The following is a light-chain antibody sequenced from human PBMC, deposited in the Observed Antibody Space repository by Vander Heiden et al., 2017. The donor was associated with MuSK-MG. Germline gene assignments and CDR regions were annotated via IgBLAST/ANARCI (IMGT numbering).Light chain of an antibody. J-gene: IGKJ1*01. CDR1: QSISSY. Sequence: DIMMTPSPSSLSASVGDRVTITCRASQSISSYLNWYQQKPGKAPKLLIYAASSLQSGVPSRFSGSGSGTDFTLTISSLQPEDFATYYCQKNNSTPRTFGEGTKVEIK. V-gene: IGKV1-39*01. CDR3: QKNNSTPRT. CDR2: AAS.